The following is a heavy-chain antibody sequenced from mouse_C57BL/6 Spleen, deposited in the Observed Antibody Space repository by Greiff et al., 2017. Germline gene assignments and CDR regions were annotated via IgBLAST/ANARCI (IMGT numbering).Heavy chain of an antibody. CDR3: ARGDSSGSFDY. CDR1: GYAFSSYW. V-gene: IGHV1-80*01. J-gene: IGHJ2*01. D-gene: IGHD3-2*02. CDR2: IYPGDGDT. Sequence: QVQLQQSGAELVKPGASVKISCKASGYAFSSYWMNWAKQRPGKGLEWIGQIYPGDGDTNYNGKFKGKATLTADKSSSTAYMQLSSLTSEDSAVYFCARGDSSGSFDYWGQGTTLTVSS.